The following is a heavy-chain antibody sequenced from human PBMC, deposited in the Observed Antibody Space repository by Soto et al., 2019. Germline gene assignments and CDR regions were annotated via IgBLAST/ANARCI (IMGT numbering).Heavy chain of an antibody. V-gene: IGHV1-18*01. D-gene: IGHD3-3*02. J-gene: IGHJ5*02. Sequence: ASVNVSCKSSGYTFPSYPISWVRQAPGQGVEWMGWISVNSGNTHYEQKFQGRLTLTTDTSTSTASMELRSLRSDDTAEYYCVLVGAQNWFDPWGQVTLVTVS. CDR1: GYTFPSYP. CDR3: VLVGAQNWFDP. CDR2: ISVNSGNT.